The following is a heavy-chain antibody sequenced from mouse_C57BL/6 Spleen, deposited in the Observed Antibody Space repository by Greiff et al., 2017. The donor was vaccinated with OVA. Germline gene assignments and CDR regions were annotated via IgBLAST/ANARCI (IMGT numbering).Heavy chain of an antibody. V-gene: IGHV1-50*01. CDR3: ARRYYYAMDY. CDR1: GYTFTSYW. J-gene: IGHJ4*01. CDR2: IEPSDSYN. Sequence: VQLQQPGAELVKPGASVKLSCKASGYTFTSYWMQWVKPRPGQGLGWIGEIEPSDSYNNYNQKFKGKATLTVDTSSSTAYMQLSSLTSEDSAVYYCARRYYYAMDYWGQGTSVTVSS.